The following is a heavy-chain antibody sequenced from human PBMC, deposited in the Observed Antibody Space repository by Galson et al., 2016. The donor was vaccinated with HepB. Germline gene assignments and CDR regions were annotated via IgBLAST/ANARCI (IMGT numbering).Heavy chain of an antibody. CDR1: GFTLSGYP. V-gene: IGHV3-48*04. J-gene: IGHJ4*02. CDR2: IGAYSSPI. D-gene: IGHD1-1*01. Sequence: SLRLSCAASGFTLSGYPMTWVRQAPGKGLEWISYIGAYSSPIYYADSVRGRFTISRDNAENSLYLQMNSLRAEDTDMYFCARIRHNIHYLFDYWGQGALVTVSS. CDR3: ARIRHNIHYLFDY.